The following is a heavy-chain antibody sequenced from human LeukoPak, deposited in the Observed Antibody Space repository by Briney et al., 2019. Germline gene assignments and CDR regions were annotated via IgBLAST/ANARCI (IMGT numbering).Heavy chain of an antibody. V-gene: IGHV3-30*04. D-gene: IGHD4-23*01. Sequence: GGSLRLSCAASGFTFSSYAMHWVRQAPGKGLEWVAVISYDGSNKYYADSVKGRFSISRDNAKNTPYLQMNSLRVEDTAVYYCARGRPHGNDYWGQGTLVTVSS. CDR2: ISYDGSNK. CDR1: GFTFSSYA. J-gene: IGHJ4*02. CDR3: ARGRPHGNDY.